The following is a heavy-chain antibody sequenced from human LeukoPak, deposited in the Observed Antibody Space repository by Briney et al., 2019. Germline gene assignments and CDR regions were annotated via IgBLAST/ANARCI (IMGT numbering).Heavy chain of an antibody. V-gene: IGHV3-7*01. Sequence: GGSLRLSCTTSGITFSNSWMSWVRQAPGKGLEWVAAIRPDGSEGYYADSVRGRFTISRDNSKNSFYLQMSSLRAEDTGVFYCARDVAYSAFDYWGQGTLVTVSS. J-gene: IGHJ4*02. CDR1: GITFSNSW. CDR2: IRPDGSEG. CDR3: ARDVAYSAFDY. D-gene: IGHD2-21*01.